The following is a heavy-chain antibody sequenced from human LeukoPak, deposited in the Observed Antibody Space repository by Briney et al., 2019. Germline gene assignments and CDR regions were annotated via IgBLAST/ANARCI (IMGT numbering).Heavy chain of an antibody. CDR2: IYPGDSDT. J-gene: IGHJ4*02. Sequence: GESLKISCKGSGYSFTNYWIGWVRQMPGKGLEWMGIIYPGDSDTRYSPSFQGQVTISADKSISTAYLQWSSLKASDTAMYYCARLARYCSGGGCLHNYFVYWGQGTLVTVSS. V-gene: IGHV5-51*01. CDR3: ARLARYCSGGGCLHNYFVY. D-gene: IGHD2-15*01. CDR1: GYSFTNYW.